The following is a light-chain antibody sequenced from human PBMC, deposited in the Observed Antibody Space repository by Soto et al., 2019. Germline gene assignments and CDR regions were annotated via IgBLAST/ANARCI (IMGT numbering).Light chain of an antibody. CDR3: QQADIFQLT. V-gene: IGKV1-12*01. CDR2: ATS. Sequence: DIQMTQFPSSVSASVGDRVTITCRASQPLGAWLAWYQQKPGKAPKLLIYATSTLESRVPSRFSGSGSETEFTLTLSSLQPEDFATYYCQQADIFQLTFGGGARVEIK. J-gene: IGKJ4*01. CDR1: QPLGAW.